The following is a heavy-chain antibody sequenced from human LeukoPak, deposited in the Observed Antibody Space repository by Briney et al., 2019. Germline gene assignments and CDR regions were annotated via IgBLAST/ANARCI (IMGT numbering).Heavy chain of an antibody. D-gene: IGHD3-16*02. CDR2: ISAYNGNT. CDR3: ARRYVWGSYRYNDY. V-gene: IGHV1-18*01. Sequence: GASVTLSFTASGYTFTIYGISWVRQAPGQGLEWMGWISAYNGNTNYAQKLQGRVTMTTDTSTSTAYMELRSLRSDDTAVYYCARRYVWGSYRYNDYWGQGTLVTVSS. J-gene: IGHJ4*02. CDR1: GYTFTIYG.